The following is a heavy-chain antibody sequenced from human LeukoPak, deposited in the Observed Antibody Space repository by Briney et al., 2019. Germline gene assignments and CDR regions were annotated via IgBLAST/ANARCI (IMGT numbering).Heavy chain of an antibody. Sequence: PSETLSLTCXVSGGSISSYYWSWIRQPPGKGLEWIGYIYYSGSTNYNSSLKSRVTISVDTSKNQFSLKLSSVTAADTAVYYCARYRYDSSGYYYFDYWGQGTLVTVSS. J-gene: IGHJ4*02. CDR3: ARYRYDSSGYYYFDY. CDR2: IYYSGST. D-gene: IGHD3-22*01. CDR1: GGSISSYY. V-gene: IGHV4-59*01.